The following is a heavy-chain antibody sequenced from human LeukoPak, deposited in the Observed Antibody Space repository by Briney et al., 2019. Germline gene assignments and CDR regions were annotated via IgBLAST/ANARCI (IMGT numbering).Heavy chain of an antibody. D-gene: IGHD2-2*01. CDR2: ISGSGGST. J-gene: IGHJ6*04. CDR1: GFTFSSYA. V-gene: IGHV3-23*01. CDR3: AKDASDIVVVPAALKPQNYYYGMDV. Sequence: QPGGSLRLSCAASGFTFSSYAMSWVRQAPGQGLEWVLAISGSGGSTYYADSVKGRFTISRDNSKNSLYLQMNSLRAEDTAVYYCAKDASDIVVVPAALKPQNYYYGMDVWGKGTTVTVSS.